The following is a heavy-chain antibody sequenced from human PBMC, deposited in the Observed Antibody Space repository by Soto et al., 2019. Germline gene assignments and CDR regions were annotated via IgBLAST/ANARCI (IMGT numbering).Heavy chain of an antibody. J-gene: IGHJ4*02. V-gene: IGHV1-69*01. CDR2: IIPIFGTA. Sequence: QVQLVQSGAEVKKPGSSVKVSCKASGGTFSSYAISWVRQAPGQGLEWMGGIIPIFGTANYEQKFQGRVTISADESTRTAYMELSSLSSEDTSVYYCARGRWYYDSSGYPIDYWSQGTLVTVSS. CDR3: ARGRWYYDSSGYPIDY. CDR1: GGTFSSYA. D-gene: IGHD3-22*01.